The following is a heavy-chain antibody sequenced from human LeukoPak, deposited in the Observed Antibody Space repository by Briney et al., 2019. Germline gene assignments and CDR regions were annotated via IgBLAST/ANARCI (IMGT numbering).Heavy chain of an antibody. Sequence: ASVKVSCKASGGTFSSYAISWVRQAPGQGLEWMGGIIPIFGTANYAQKFQGRVTITADESTSTAYMELSSLRSEDTAVYYCARDPRYAYCGGDCLEYWFDPWGQGTLVTVSS. CDR3: ARDPRYAYCGGDCLEYWFDP. CDR2: IIPIFGTA. D-gene: IGHD2-21*02. J-gene: IGHJ5*02. V-gene: IGHV1-69*13. CDR1: GGTFSSYA.